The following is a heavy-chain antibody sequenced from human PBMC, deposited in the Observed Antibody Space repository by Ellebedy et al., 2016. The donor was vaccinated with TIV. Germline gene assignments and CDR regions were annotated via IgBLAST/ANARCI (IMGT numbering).Heavy chain of an antibody. CDR1: GFTFDDYG. D-gene: IGHD6-25*01. J-gene: IGHJ4*02. CDR2: INWNGGST. Sequence: LSLTCAASGFTFDDYGMSWVRQAPGKGLEWVSGINWNGGSTGYADSVKGRFTISRDSAKNSLYLQMNSLRVEDTALYYCACGIAAAKTWGQGTLVTVSS. V-gene: IGHV3-20*04. CDR3: ACGIAAAKT.